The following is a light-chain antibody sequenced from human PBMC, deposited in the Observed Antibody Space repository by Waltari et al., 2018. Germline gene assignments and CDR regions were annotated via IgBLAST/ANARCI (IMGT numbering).Light chain of an antibody. Sequence: EMVLTQSPGTLSLSPGERATLSCRASQSVSSIYLAWYQQKPGQAPRLLIYGASSRATGIPDRFGGSGSVTDFTLTINRLEPEDFAVYYCQQYGSSPFTFGPGTKVDIK. CDR1: QSVSSIY. CDR3: QQYGSSPFT. V-gene: IGKV3-20*01. J-gene: IGKJ3*01. CDR2: GAS.